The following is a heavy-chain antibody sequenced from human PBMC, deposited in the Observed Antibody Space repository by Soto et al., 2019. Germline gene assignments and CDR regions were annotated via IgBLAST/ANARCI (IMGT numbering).Heavy chain of an antibody. D-gene: IGHD2-2*01. V-gene: IGHV3-9*01. CDR1: GFTFDDYA. Sequence: GGSLRLSCAASGFTFDDYAMHWVRQAPGKGLEWVSGISWNSGSIGYADSVKGRFTISRDNAKNSLYLQMNSLRAEDTALYYCAKDNSGGYCSSTSCYGGYYYYYGMDVWGQGTTVTVSS. J-gene: IGHJ6*02. CDR2: ISWNSGSI. CDR3: AKDNSGGYCSSTSCYGGYYYYYGMDV.